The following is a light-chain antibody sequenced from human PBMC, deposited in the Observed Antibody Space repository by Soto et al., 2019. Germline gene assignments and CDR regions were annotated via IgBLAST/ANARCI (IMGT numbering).Light chain of an antibody. Sequence: EIVMTQSPATLSVSPGERATLSCRASQSVSSNLAWYQQKPGQAPRLLIYGASSRATGIPVRFSGSGSGIEFTLTISSLQSEDFAVYYCQQYNNWPLTFGQGTRLEI. CDR3: QQYNNWPLT. CDR1: QSVSSN. V-gene: IGKV3-15*01. CDR2: GAS. J-gene: IGKJ5*01.